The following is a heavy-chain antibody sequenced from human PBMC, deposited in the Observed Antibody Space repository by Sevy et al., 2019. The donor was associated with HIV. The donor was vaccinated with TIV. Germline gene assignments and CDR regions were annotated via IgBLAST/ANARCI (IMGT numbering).Heavy chain of an antibody. J-gene: IGHJ4*02. D-gene: IGHD3-22*01. Sequence: ASVKVSCKASGYTFTGYYMHWVRQAPGLGLEWMGWFNPNSGGTKYAQKFQGRVTMTRDTSISTAYMELSRLKSDDTAVYYCTRGPSGFSGSDLAYWGQGTLVTVSS. V-gene: IGHV1-2*02. CDR1: GYTFTGYY. CDR3: TRGPSGFSGSDLAY. CDR2: FNPNSGGT.